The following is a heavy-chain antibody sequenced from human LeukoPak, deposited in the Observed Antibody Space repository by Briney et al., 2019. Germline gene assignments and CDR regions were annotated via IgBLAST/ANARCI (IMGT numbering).Heavy chain of an antibody. V-gene: IGHV1-69*05. CDR3: ARDRLDIVPSGYYYYYYMDV. J-gene: IGHJ6*03. CDR1: GGTFSSYA. D-gene: IGHD2-2*03. CDR2: IIPIFGTA. Sequence: ASVKVSCKASGGTFSSYAISWVRQAPGQGLEWMGGIIPIFGTANYAQKFQGRVTITTDESTSTAYMELSSLRSEDTAVYYCARDRLDIVPSGYYYYYYMDVRGKGTTVTVSS.